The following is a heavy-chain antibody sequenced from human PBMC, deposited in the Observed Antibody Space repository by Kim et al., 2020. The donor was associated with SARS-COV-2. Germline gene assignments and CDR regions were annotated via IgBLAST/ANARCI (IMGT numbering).Heavy chain of an antibody. CDR1: GFTFSNAW. V-gene: IGHV3-15*01. J-gene: IGHJ6*02. CDR2: IKSKTDGGTT. Sequence: GGSLRLSCAASGFTFSNAWMSWVRQAPGKGLEWVGRIKSKTDGGTTDYAAPVKGRFTISRDDSKNTLYLQLNSLKTEDTAVYYCTTPQSRSYYYYYGMDVWGQGTTVTVSS. CDR3: TTPQSRSYYYYYGMDV.